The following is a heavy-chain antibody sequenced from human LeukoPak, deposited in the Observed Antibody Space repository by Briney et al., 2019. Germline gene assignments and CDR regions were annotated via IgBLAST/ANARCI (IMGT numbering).Heavy chain of an antibody. V-gene: IGHV1-46*01. CDR3: ARAYSGSYGYDY. CDR1: GYTFSSYY. Sequence: GASVKVSCKASGYTFSSYYMHWVRQAPGQGLEWMGIINPSSGSTNYAQKFQGRVTMTRDTSTSTVYMELSSLRSEDSAVYYCARAYSGSYGYDYWGQGTLVSVSS. D-gene: IGHD1-26*01. J-gene: IGHJ4*02. CDR2: INPSSGST.